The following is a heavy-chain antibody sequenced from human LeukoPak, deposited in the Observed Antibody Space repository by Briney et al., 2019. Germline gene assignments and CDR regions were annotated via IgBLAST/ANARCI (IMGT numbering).Heavy chain of an antibody. D-gene: IGHD3-10*01. CDR3: ARMNYGSGSYDNWFDP. CDR1: GYTFINYD. CDR2: MNPNSGNT. J-gene: IGHJ5*02. Sequence: ASVKVSCKASGYTFINYDINWVRQATGQGLEWMGWMNPNSGNTGYAQKFKGRVTMTRNTSISTAYMELSSLRSEDTAVYYCARMNYGSGSYDNWFDPWGQGTLVTVSS. V-gene: IGHV1-8*01.